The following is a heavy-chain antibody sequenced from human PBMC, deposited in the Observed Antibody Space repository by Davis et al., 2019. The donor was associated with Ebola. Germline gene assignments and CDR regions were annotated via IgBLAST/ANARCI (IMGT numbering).Heavy chain of an antibody. J-gene: IGHJ4*02. V-gene: IGHV6-1*01. CDR1: GDSVSSNSAA. Sequence: SQTLSLTCAISGDSVSSNSAAWNWIRQSPSRGLEWLGRTYYRSKWYNDYAVAVKSRITINADTSKNQFSLQLNSVTPEDTAVYYCAREGVAAVGTPFDYWGQGTLVIVSS. CDR3: AREGVAAVGTPFDY. CDR2: TYYRSKWYN. D-gene: IGHD6-13*01.